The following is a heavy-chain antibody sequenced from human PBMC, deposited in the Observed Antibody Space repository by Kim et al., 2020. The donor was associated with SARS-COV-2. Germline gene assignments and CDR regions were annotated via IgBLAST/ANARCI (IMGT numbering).Heavy chain of an antibody. V-gene: IGHV3-23*01. CDR3: AKEGSGYCSPTSCNTNWFDS. J-gene: IGHJ5*01. CDR2: IRGTGDTS. D-gene: IGHD6-13*01. CDR1: GFTFSNYA. Sequence: GGSLRLSCAASGFTFSNYAMGWVRQAPGKGLEWVSNIRGTGDTSFYADSVRGRFTISRDNPKNTPYLDMNSLRAEDTAIYYCAKEGSGYCSPTSCNTNWFDSWGQGTLVSVSS.